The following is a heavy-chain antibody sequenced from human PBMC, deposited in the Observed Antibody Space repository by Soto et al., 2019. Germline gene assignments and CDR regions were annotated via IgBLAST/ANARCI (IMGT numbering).Heavy chain of an antibody. J-gene: IGHJ6*02. Sequence: VASVKVSCQASGYTFTSYGISWVRQAPGQGLEWMGWISAYNGNTNYAQKLQGRVTMTTDTSTSTAYMELRSLRSDDTAVYYCARDSYDWDYYYGMDVWGQGTTVTVSS. CDR1: GYTFTSYG. CDR3: ARDSYDWDYYYGMDV. V-gene: IGHV1-18*01. CDR2: ISAYNGNT. D-gene: IGHD3-9*01.